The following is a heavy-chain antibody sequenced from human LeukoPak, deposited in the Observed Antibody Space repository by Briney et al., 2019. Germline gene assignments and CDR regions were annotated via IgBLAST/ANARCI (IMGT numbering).Heavy chain of an antibody. CDR1: GFTFSSYA. CDR3: AKAYYDFWSGSKYYYFDY. Sequence: GGSLRLSCAASGFTFSSYAMSWVRQAPGKGLEWVSAISGSGGSTYYADSVKGRFTISRDNSKNTLYLQMNSLRAEDTAVYYCAKAYYDFWSGSKYYYFDYWGQGTLVTVSS. J-gene: IGHJ4*02. V-gene: IGHV3-23*01. D-gene: IGHD3-3*01. CDR2: ISGSGGST.